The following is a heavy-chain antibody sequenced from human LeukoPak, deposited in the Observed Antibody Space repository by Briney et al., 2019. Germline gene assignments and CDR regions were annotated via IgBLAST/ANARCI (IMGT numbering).Heavy chain of an antibody. J-gene: IGHJ4*02. CDR1: GYTFTSYG. V-gene: IGHV1-18*01. CDR3: ARTQTATAIRSFDY. Sequence: ASVKVSCKASGYTFTSYGISWVRQAPGQGLEWIGWIIAYNGNTNYAQKLQGRVTMTTDTSTSTAYMELRSLRSDDTAVYYCARTQTATAIRSFDYWGQGALVTVSS. D-gene: IGHD2-2*02. CDR2: IIAYNGNT.